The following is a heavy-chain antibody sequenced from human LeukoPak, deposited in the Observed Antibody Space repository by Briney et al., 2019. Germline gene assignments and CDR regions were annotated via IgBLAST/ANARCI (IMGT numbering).Heavy chain of an antibody. CDR3: AADSYGSGSYYPNWFDP. D-gene: IGHD3-10*01. J-gene: IGHJ5*02. CDR2: INPNSGGT. CDR1: GYTFTGYY. Sequence: ASVKVSCKASGYTFTGYYMHWVRQAPGQGLEWMGWINPNSGGTNYAQKFQGRVTMTRDTSISTAYMELSRLRSDDTAVYYCAADSYGSGSYYPNWFDPWGQGTLVTVSS. V-gene: IGHV1-2*02.